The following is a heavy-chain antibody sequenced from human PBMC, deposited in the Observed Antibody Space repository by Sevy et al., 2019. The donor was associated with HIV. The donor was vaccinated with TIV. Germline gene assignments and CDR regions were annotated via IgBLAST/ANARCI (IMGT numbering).Heavy chain of an antibody. V-gene: IGHV3-15*01. CDR1: GFTFSNAW. CDR2: IKSKSEGGTT. D-gene: IGHD2-8*01. Sequence: GGSLRLSCGASGFTFSNAWMTWVRQAPGKGLEWVGRIKSKSEGGTTDYAAPVKGRFTISRDDSKNTLYLKMNSMKSDDTAVYYCTNNRGYCIDAVCGEYFDSWGQGTLVTVSS. J-gene: IGHJ4*02. CDR3: TNNRGYCIDAVCGEYFDS.